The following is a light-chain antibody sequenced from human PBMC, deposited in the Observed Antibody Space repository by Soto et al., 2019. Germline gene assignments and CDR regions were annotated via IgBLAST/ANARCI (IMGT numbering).Light chain of an antibody. CDR1: NSNIGSNT. Sequence: QSVLTQPPSASGTPGQRVTISCSGSNSNIGSNTVNWYQQFPGAAPNLLAYSSNLRPSGVPDRFSGSKSGTSASLAISGLQSEDESDYYCAAWDGSLNGVVFGGGTQLTVL. J-gene: IGLJ3*02. CDR2: SSN. CDR3: AAWDGSLNGVV. V-gene: IGLV1-44*01.